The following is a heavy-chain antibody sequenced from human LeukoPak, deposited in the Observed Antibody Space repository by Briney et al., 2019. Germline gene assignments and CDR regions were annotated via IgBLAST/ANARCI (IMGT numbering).Heavy chain of an antibody. D-gene: IGHD6-13*01. CDR3: TTLSGYSSSWLDY. V-gene: IGHV3-15*01. J-gene: IGHJ4*02. CDR1: GFTFSNAW. Sequence: GGSLRLSCAASGFTFSNAWMSWVRQAPGKGLEWVGRIKSKTDGGTTDYAAPVKGRFTISRDDSKNTLYLQMNSLKTEDTAVYYCTTLSGYSSSWLDYWDQGTLVTVSS. CDR2: IKSKTDGGTT.